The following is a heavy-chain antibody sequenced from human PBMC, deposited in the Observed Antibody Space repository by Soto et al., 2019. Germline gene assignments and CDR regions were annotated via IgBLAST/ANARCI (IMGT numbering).Heavy chain of an antibody. Sequence: PGGSLRLSCAASGFTFSSYGIHWVRQAPGKGLEWVAVISHDGSKTNYADSVKGRFTISRDNSKNTLYLQMNSLRAEDTAVYYCARDPLWGTAMVLWYFDLWGRGTLVTVSS. D-gene: IGHD5-18*01. CDR1: GFTFSSYG. V-gene: IGHV3-30*03. J-gene: IGHJ2*01. CDR2: ISHDGSKT. CDR3: ARDPLWGTAMVLWYFDL.